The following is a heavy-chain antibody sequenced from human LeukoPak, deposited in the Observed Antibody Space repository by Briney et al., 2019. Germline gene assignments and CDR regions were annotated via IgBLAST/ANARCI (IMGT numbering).Heavy chain of an antibody. CDR2: ISGSGGST. V-gene: IGHV3-23*01. Sequence: PGGSLRLSCAASGFTFSSYAMSWVRQAPGKGLEWVSAISGSGGSTYYADSVKGRFTISRDNAKNSLYLQMNSLRAEDTAVYYCARAYYGSGSSDAFDIWGQGTMVTVSS. J-gene: IGHJ3*02. CDR1: GFTFSSYA. CDR3: ARAYYGSGSSDAFDI. D-gene: IGHD3-10*01.